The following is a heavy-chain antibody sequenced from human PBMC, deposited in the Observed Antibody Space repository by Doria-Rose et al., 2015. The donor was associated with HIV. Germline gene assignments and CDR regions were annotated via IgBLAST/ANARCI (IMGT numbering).Heavy chain of an antibody. D-gene: IGHD6-13*01. V-gene: IGHV2-26*01. CDR1: GVSLSSPGMG. Sequence: SGPVLVKPTETLTLTCTVSGVSLSSPGMGVSWIRQPPGNALAWLADLFSDDERSYKTSLKSRLTISRGTSKSQVVLTMTDMDPVDTATYYCARIKSSRWYHKYYFDFWGQGTLVIVSA. J-gene: IGHJ4*02. CDR2: LFSDDER. CDR3: ARIKSSRWYHKYYFDF.